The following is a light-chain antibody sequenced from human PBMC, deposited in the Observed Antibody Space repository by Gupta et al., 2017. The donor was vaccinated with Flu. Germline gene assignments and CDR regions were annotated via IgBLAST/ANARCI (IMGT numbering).Light chain of an antibody. J-gene: IGLJ3*02. Sequence: QSALTPPASVSGSPGQSITISCTGTSSDVGGYNYVSWYQHHPGTAPKLMIYEVINRPSGVSNRFSGSKTGNTASLTISGLQAEDEADYYCSSYTSSNSLEFGGGTKLTVL. CDR1: SSDVGGYNY. V-gene: IGLV2-14*01. CDR2: EVI. CDR3: SSYTSSNSLE.